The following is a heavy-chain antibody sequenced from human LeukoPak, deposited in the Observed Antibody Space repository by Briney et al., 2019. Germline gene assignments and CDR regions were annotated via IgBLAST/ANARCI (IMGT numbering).Heavy chain of an antibody. CDR3: AKDHRCSSTSCFYR. V-gene: IGHV3-23*01. Sequence: GGSLRLSCAASGFTFSSYAMSWVRQAPGKGPEWVSAISGSGGSTYYADSAKGRFTISRDNSKNTLYLQMNSLRAEDTAVYYCAKDHRCSSTSCFYRWGQGTLVTVSS. D-gene: IGHD2-2*01. J-gene: IGHJ4*02. CDR1: GFTFSSYA. CDR2: ISGSGGST.